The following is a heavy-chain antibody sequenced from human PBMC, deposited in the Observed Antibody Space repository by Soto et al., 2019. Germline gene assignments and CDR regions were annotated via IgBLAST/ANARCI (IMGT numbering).Heavy chain of an antibody. V-gene: IGHV3-48*01. J-gene: IGHJ4*02. CDR2: IHTSSGTI. CDR1: GFTFTSYG. Sequence: EVQLVESGGALVQPGGSLRLSCAASGFTFTSYGMTWVRQAPGKGLEWISYIHTSSGTIYYADSVKGRFTISKDNAENSLYLQMNSLRAEDTAVYYGARDPDGDQDFDYWGQGTLVTVSS. CDR3: ARDPDGDQDFDY. D-gene: IGHD2-21*02.